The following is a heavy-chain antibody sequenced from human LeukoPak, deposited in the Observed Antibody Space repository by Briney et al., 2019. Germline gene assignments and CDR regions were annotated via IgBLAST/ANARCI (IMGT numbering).Heavy chain of an antibody. J-gene: IGHJ6*03. CDR2: IKQDGSEK. CDR3: AKEYGDYVVYYYYMDV. V-gene: IGHV3-7*04. D-gene: IGHD4-17*01. CDR1: GFTFSSYW. Sequence: GGSLRLSCAASGFTFSSYWMSWVRQAPGKGLEWVANIKQDGSEKYYVDSVKGRFTISRDNAKNSLYLQMNSLRAEDTAVYYCAKEYGDYVVYYYYMDVWGKGTTVTVSS.